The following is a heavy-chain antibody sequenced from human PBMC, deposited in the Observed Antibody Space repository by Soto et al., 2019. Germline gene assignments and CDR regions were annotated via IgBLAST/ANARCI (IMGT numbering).Heavy chain of an antibody. D-gene: IGHD2-15*01. Sequence: GGSLRLSCAASGFTFSDYYMSWIRQAPGKGLEWVSYISSSGSTIYYADSVKGRFTISRDNAKTSLYLQMNSLRAEDTAVYYCARVGRLVAPAGDYYYYMDVWGKGTTVTVSS. CDR2: ISSSGSTI. J-gene: IGHJ6*03. CDR1: GFTFSDYY. CDR3: ARVGRLVAPAGDYYYYMDV. V-gene: IGHV3-11*01.